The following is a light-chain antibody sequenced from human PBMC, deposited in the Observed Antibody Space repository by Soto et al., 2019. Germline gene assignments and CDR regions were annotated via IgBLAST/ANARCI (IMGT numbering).Light chain of an antibody. V-gene: IGKV1-39*01. J-gene: IGKJ4*01. CDR3: QESYSTPAVS. CDR2: ATS. Sequence: DIQMTQSPSSLSASXXDRVTITCWERQNIDNYLNWYQHKPGKATKLXXYATSTLQSGVPARFSGSGSWTEFTLTISTLQAEDFATYFCQESYSTPAVSFGGGTKVDIK. CDR1: QNIDNY.